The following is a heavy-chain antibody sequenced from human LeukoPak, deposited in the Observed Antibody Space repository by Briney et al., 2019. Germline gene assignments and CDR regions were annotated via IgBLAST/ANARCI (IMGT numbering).Heavy chain of an antibody. CDR1: GFTFSNYA. V-gene: IGHV3-23*01. Sequence: GGSLRLSCAASGFTFSNYAMSWVRQAPGKGLEWVSGVSGSGGVTYHADSVKGRFTISRDNSKNTLYLQMNSLRAEDTAVYYCAKWSPVMVLHYYGMDVWGQGTTVTVSS. D-gene: IGHD2-21*01. CDR2: VSGSGGVT. CDR3: AKWSPVMVLHYYGMDV. J-gene: IGHJ6*02.